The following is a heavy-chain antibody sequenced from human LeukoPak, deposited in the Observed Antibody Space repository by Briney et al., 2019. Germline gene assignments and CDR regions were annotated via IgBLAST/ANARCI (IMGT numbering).Heavy chain of an antibody. CDR2: IYYDGDS. CDR1: GGSIRNYY. D-gene: IGHD6-6*01. J-gene: IGHJ4*02. CDR3: ATTFYSTSSRYFEY. Sequence: SETLSLTCSVSGGSIRNYYWSWIRQPPTKGLEWIGYIYYDGDSNYNPSLKSRVTISVDTYKSQFSLKLSSVTAADTAMHYCATTFYSTSSRYFEYWGQGTLVTVSS. V-gene: IGHV4-59*01.